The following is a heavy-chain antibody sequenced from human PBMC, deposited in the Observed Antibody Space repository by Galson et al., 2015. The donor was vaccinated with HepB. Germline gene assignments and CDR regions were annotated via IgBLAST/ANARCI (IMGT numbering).Heavy chain of an antibody. CDR3: ARVSYNYYYGMDV. J-gene: IGHJ6*02. CDR2: IYSGGST. Sequence: SLRLSCAASGFTVSSNYMSWVRQAPGKGLEWVSVIYSGGSTYYADSVKGRFTISRDNSKNTLYLQMNSLRAEDTAVYYCARVSYNYYYGMDVWGQGTTVTASS. V-gene: IGHV3-66*01. CDR1: GFTVSSNY.